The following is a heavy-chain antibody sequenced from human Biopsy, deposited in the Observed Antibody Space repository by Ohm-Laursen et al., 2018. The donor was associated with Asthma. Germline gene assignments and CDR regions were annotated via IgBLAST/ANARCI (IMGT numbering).Heavy chain of an antibody. CDR2: ISKDASTQ. J-gene: IGHJ4*02. CDR1: GFSFSNFA. V-gene: IGHV3-30*07. CDR3: AKVHRVYAMVGYFDY. Sequence: SSLRLSCAASGFSFSNFAIHWVRQAPGKGLEWVGVISKDASTQDYADSVKGRFTMARDNSKNTLYLQMNSLRAEDTAVYYCAKVHRVYAMVGYFDYWGQGTLVTVSS. D-gene: IGHD2-8*01.